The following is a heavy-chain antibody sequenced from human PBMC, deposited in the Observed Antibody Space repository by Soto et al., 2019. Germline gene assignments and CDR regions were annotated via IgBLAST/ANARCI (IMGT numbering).Heavy chain of an antibody. CDR1: GGSFSGYY. D-gene: IGHD4-4*01. CDR2: INHSGST. V-gene: IGHV4-34*01. Sequence: KPSETLSLTCAVYGGSFSGYYWSWIRQPPGKGLEWIGEINHSGSTNYNPSLKSRVTISVDTSKNQFSLKLSSVTAADTAVYYCARAWTVTTRRWFDPWGQGTLVTVSS. J-gene: IGHJ5*02. CDR3: ARAWTVTTRRWFDP.